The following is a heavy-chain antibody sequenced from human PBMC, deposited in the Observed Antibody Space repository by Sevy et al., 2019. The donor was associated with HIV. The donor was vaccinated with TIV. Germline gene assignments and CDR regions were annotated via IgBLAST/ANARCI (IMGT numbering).Heavy chain of an antibody. CDR3: ARVGYCRGGTCFSGFYYAMDV. D-gene: IGHD2-15*01. J-gene: IGHJ6*02. CDR2: VYSGGAT. Sequence: GGSLRLSCAVSGFTLTNEFFSWVRQAPGKGLEWVAVVYSGGATYYADSVKGRFTISRDKSKSTLYLQMKGLRAGETAVYYCARVGYCRGGTCFSGFYYAMDVWGQGTTVTVSS. CDR1: GFTLTNEF. V-gene: IGHV3-53*01.